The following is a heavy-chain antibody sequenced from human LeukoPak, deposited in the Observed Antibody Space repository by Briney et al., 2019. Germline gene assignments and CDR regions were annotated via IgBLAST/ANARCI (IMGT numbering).Heavy chain of an antibody. Sequence: GGSLRLSCAASGFTFSDYYMSWIRQAPGKGLEWVSYISRSGITVFYVDSVKRRFTISRENAKNSLYLQMNSRRAEDSAVYYCARDFRTFFYDSSGPPNDAFDIWGQGTMVTVSS. D-gene: IGHD3-22*01. CDR1: GFTFSDYY. J-gene: IGHJ3*02. CDR2: ISRSGITV. CDR3: ARDFRTFFYDSSGPPNDAFDI. V-gene: IGHV3-11*04.